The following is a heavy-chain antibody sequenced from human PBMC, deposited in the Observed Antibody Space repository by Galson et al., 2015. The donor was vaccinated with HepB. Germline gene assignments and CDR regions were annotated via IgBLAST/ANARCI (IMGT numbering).Heavy chain of an antibody. CDR3: AQGEAVRGSGSLHFDY. D-gene: IGHD3-10*01. CDR2: INPSGGST. Sequence: SVKVSCKASGYTFTSYYMHWVRQAPGQGLEWMGIINPSGGSTSYAQKFQGRVTMTRDTSTSTVYMELSSLRSEDTAVYYCAQGEAVRGSGSLHFDYWGQGTLVTVSS. CDR1: GYTFTSYY. J-gene: IGHJ4*02. V-gene: IGHV1-46*01.